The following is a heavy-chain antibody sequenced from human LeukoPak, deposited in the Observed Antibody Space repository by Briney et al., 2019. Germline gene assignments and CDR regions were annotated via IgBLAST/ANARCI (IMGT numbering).Heavy chain of an antibody. D-gene: IGHD2-15*01. V-gene: IGHV4-39*02. CDR1: GGSISSSSYY. Sequence: PSETLSLTCTVSGGSISSSSYYWGWIRQPPGKGLEWIGSIYYSGSTYYNPSLKSRVTISVDTSKNQFSLKLSSVTAADTAVYYCARDRLGYWVPKNWFDPWGQGTLVTVSS. CDR2: IYYSGST. CDR3: ARDRLGYWVPKNWFDP. J-gene: IGHJ5*02.